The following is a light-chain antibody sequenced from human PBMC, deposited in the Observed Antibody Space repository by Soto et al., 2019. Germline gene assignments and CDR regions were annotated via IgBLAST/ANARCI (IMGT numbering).Light chain of an antibody. Sequence: EIVLAQSPATLSLSPRERATLSCRASQSVSIYLAWYQQKPGQAPRLLIYDASNRATGIPARFSGSGSGTDFTLTISSLEPEDFAVSSCQQRSNWPPNITFGQGTRLEIK. CDR2: DAS. J-gene: IGKJ5*01. CDR3: QQRSNWPPNIT. CDR1: QSVSIY. V-gene: IGKV3-11*01.